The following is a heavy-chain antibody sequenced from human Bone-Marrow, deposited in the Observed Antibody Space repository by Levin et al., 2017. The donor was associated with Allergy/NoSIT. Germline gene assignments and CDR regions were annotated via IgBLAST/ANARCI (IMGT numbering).Heavy chain of an antibody. J-gene: IGHJ5*02. Sequence: GESLKISCAASGFTFSIYWMSWVRQAPGNGLEWVANIKQDGSEKYYVDSVKGRFSISRDNAKNSLYLQMNSLRAEDTAVYYCARSESSNFRGRFDPWGQGALVTVFS. D-gene: IGHD6-13*01. CDR1: GFTFSIYW. V-gene: IGHV3-7*01. CDR3: ARSESSNFRGRFDP. CDR2: IKQDGSEK.